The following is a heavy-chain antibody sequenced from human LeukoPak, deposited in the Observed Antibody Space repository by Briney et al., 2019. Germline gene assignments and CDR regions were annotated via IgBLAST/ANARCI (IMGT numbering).Heavy chain of an antibody. CDR1: GGSISSYY. CDR3: ARDYDSSLDY. J-gene: IGHJ4*02. D-gene: IGHD3-22*01. CDR2: IYYSGST. V-gene: IGHV4-59*01. Sequence: SETLSLTCTVSGGSISSYYWSWIRQPPGKGLEWIGYIYYSGSTNYNPSLKSRVTISVDTSKNQFSLKLSSVTAADRAVYYCARDYDSSLDYWGQGTLVTVSS.